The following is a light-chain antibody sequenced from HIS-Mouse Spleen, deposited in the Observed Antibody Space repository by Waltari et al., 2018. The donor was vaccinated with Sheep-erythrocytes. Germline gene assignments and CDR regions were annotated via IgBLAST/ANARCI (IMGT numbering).Light chain of an antibody. V-gene: IGKV1-5*03. Sequence: DIQMTKSPSTLFASVGDRVTIPCRASQGISSWLAWYKQKPGKAPKLLIYKASSLESGVPSRFSGSGSGTEFTLTISSLQPDDFATYYCQQYNSYSPLTFGGGTKVEIK. J-gene: IGKJ4*01. CDR2: KAS. CDR3: QQYNSYSPLT. CDR1: QGISSW.